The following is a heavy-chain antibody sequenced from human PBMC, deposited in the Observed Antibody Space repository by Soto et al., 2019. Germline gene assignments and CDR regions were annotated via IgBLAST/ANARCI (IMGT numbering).Heavy chain of an antibody. D-gene: IGHD2-15*01. CDR3: ARGTFHCSGGSCYRLYYGMDV. J-gene: IGHJ6*02. V-gene: IGHV1-8*01. CDR2: MNPNSGNT. CDR1: GYTFTSYD. Sequence: ASVKVSCKASGYTFTSYDINWVRQATGQGLEWMGWMNPNSGNTGYAQKFQGRVTMTRNTSISTAYMELSSLRSEDTAVYYCARGTFHCSGGSCYRLYYGMDVWGQGTTVTVSS.